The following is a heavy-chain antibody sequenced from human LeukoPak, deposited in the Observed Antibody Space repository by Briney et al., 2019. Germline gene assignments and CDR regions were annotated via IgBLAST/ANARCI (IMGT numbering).Heavy chain of an antibody. Sequence: PGGSLRLSCAASGFTFSNFAMTWVRQAPGKGLEWVSSISPSGGDTYYADSVKGRFTISRDNSKNTLYLQTNSLRAEDTAVYYCAKRVTYSATYAYFDYWGQGTLVTVSS. CDR1: GFTFSNFA. CDR2: ISPSGGDT. D-gene: IGHD3-16*01. J-gene: IGHJ4*02. V-gene: IGHV3-23*01. CDR3: AKRVTYSATYAYFDY.